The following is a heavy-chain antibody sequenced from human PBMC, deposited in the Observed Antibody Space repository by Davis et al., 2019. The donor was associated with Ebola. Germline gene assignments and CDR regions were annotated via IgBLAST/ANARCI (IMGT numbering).Heavy chain of an antibody. Sequence: SETLSLTCAVSGGSFSGYYWSWIRQPPGKGLEWNGELNHSGSTNYNPYLKSPVNIPVDTSKNQFSLKLSSVTAADTAVYYCARHGRAWFDPWGQGTLVTVSS. V-gene: IGHV4-34*01. J-gene: IGHJ5*02. CDR2: LNHSGST. CDR1: GGSFSGYY. D-gene: IGHD1-26*01. CDR3: ARHGRAWFDP.